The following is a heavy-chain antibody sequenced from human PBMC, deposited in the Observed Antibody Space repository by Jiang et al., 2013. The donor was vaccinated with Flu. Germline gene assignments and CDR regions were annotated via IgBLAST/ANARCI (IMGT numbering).Heavy chain of an antibody. CDR2: IFYSGST. CDR1: GGSISSYY. Sequence: LLKPSETLSLTCTVSGGSISSYYWSWIRQPPGKGLEWIGYIFYSGSTNYNLSLKSRVTISVDTSKNQFYLKLSSVTAADTAVYYCARERYGVYYLDYWGQGTLVTVSS. V-gene: IGHV4-59*08. D-gene: IGHD2-8*01. CDR3: ARERYGVYYLDY. J-gene: IGHJ4*02.